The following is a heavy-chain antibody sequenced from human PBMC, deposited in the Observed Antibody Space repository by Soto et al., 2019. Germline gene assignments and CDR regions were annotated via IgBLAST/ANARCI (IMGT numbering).Heavy chain of an antibody. CDR1: GFTFSSYG. CDR2: ISYDGSNK. V-gene: IGHV3-30*18. J-gene: IGHJ3*02. Sequence: GGSLRLSCAASGFTFSSYGMHWVRQAPGKGLEWVAVISYDGSNKYYADSVKGRFTISRDNSKNTLYLQMNSLRAEDTAVYYCAKDQSYYDSSGYYHPDAFDIWGQGTMVTVS. CDR3: AKDQSYYDSSGYYHPDAFDI. D-gene: IGHD3-22*01.